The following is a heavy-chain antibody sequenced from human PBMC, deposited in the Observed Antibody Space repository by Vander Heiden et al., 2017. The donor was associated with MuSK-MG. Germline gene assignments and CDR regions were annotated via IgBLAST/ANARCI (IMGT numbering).Heavy chain of an antibody. V-gene: IGHV1-18*01. CDR2: VSAYNYYP. CDR1: GYSSSYYG. J-gene: IGHJ6*02. Sequence: QVQLLQSGAEVKKPGASGTVSCKASGYSSSYYGLTWVRKAPGQGLEWLGWVSAYNYYPESARKNQGRLTMTRDTSTGTAFMELRNLQSDDTALYYCAGPLPETENLYAMDVWGQGTAVTV. CDR3: AGPLPETENLYAMDV.